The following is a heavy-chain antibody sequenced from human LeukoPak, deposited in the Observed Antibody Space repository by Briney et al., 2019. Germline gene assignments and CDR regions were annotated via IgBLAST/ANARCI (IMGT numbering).Heavy chain of an antibody. V-gene: IGHV4-61*02. D-gene: IGHD3-22*01. Sequence: KNSQTLSLTCTVSGGSISSGSYYWSWIRQPAGKGLEWIGRIYTSGSTNYNPSLKSRVTISVDMSKNQFSLKLSSVTAADTAVYYCARDPNSSGYYGIDYWGQGTLVTVSS. CDR2: IYTSGST. J-gene: IGHJ4*02. CDR1: GGSISSGSYY. CDR3: ARDPNSSGYYGIDY.